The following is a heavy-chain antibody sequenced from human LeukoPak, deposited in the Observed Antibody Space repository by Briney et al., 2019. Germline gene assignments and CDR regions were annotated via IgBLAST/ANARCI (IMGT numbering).Heavy chain of an antibody. Sequence: SETLSLTCTVSGGSISSYYWSWIRQPPGKGLEWIGYIYYSGSTNYNPSLKSRVTISVDTSKNQFSLKLSSVTAADTAVYYCARQGCSSTSCPYYYYYYMDVWGKGTTATVSS. J-gene: IGHJ6*03. CDR3: ARQGCSSTSCPYYYYYYMDV. V-gene: IGHV4-59*01. CDR1: GGSISSYY. CDR2: IYYSGST. D-gene: IGHD2-2*01.